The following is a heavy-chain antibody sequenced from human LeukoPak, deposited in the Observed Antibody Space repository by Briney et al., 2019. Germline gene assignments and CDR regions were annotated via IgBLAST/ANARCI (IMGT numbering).Heavy chain of an antibody. J-gene: IGHJ6*03. CDR3: ARNVDQYYYYYMDV. CDR2: INHSGST. V-gene: IGHV4-34*01. CDR1: GGSFSGYY. D-gene: IGHD3/OR15-3a*01. Sequence: SETLSLTCAVYGGSFSGYYWSWIRQPPGKGLEWIGEINHSGSTNYNPSLKSRVTISVDTSKNQFSLKLSSVTAADTAVYYCARNVDQYYYYYMDVWGKGTTVTISS.